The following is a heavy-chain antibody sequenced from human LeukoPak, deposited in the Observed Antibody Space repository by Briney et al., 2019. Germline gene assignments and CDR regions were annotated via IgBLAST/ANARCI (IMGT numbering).Heavy chain of an antibody. D-gene: IGHD3-10*01. J-gene: IGHJ4*02. CDR1: GGSFSAYY. CDR2: IYYSGST. V-gene: IGHV4-39*01. Sequence: SETLSLTCAVYGGSFSAYYWGWIRQPPGKGLEWIGSIYYSGSTYYNPSLKSRVTISVDTSKNQFSLKLSSVTAADTAVYYCARTRYYYNSRSYGAPYYFDYWGQGTLVTVSS. CDR3: ARTRYYYNSRSYGAPYYFDY.